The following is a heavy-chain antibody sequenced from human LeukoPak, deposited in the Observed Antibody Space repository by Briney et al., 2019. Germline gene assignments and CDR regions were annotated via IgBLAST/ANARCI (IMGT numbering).Heavy chain of an antibody. V-gene: IGHV3-9*01. CDR3: ARDVWRRAFYYAMDV. J-gene: IGHJ6*02. CDR2: ISWNSGSI. Sequence: GGSLRLSCAASGFTFGDYAMHWVRQAPGKGLEWVSGISWNSGSIGYADSVKGRFSISRDNAKNTLYLEMNSLRTDDTALYFCARDVWRRAFYYAMDVWGLGTTVAVSS. CDR1: GFTFGDYA. D-gene: IGHD2-21*01.